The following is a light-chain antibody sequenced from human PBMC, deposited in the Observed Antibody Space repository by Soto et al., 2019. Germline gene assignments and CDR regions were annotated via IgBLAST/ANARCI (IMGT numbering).Light chain of an antibody. Sequence: DIVMTQSPDSLAVSLGERATINCKSSQSVLYSSNNNNYIAWYQQKPGQPPKLIIYWASTRESGVPDRFSGSDSGTDFTLTISSLQAEDVAIYYCQQYYDTPSTFGQGTKVEIK. CDR1: QSVLYSSNNNNY. CDR2: WAS. CDR3: QQYYDTPST. V-gene: IGKV4-1*01. J-gene: IGKJ1*01.